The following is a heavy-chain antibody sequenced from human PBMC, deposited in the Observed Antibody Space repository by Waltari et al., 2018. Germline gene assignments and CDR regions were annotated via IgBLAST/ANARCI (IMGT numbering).Heavy chain of an antibody. CDR1: GFTFSNYV. D-gene: IGHD6-6*01. CDR2: MSSDGGIK. Sequence: QVQLVESGGGVVQPGESLRLSCAASGFTFSNYVIHWVRQAPGKGLEGVAVMSSDGGIKYYAESVEGRFTISRDNSRSTLYLQMHSLRVEDTGLYYCARDPIAARPDYFDYWGQGTLVTVSS. J-gene: IGHJ4*02. V-gene: IGHV3-30*04. CDR3: ARDPIAARPDYFDY.